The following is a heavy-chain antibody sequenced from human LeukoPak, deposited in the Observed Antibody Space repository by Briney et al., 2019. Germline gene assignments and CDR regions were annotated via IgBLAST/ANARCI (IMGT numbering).Heavy chain of an antibody. Sequence: ASVKVSCKASGYTFTSYGISWVRQAPGQGLEWMGWISAYNGNTNYAQKLQGRVTMTTDTSTSTAYLELRSLRSDDTAVYYCARVVEMATVGGMDVWGQGTTVTVSS. CDR2: ISAYNGNT. J-gene: IGHJ6*02. D-gene: IGHD5-24*01. CDR3: ARVVEMATVGGMDV. CDR1: GYTFTSYG. V-gene: IGHV1-18*01.